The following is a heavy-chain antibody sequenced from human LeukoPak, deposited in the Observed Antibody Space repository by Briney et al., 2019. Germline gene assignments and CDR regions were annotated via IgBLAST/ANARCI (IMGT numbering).Heavy chain of an antibody. CDR2: ISSSSSYI. Sequence: GGSLRLSCAASGFTFSSYSMNWVRRAPGKGLEWVSSISSSSSYIYYADSVKGRFTISRDNAKNSLYLQMNSLRAEDTAVYYCARGRGITMVRGVAFDYWGQGTLVTVSS. J-gene: IGHJ4*02. D-gene: IGHD3-10*01. V-gene: IGHV3-21*01. CDR3: ARGRGITMVRGVAFDY. CDR1: GFTFSSYS.